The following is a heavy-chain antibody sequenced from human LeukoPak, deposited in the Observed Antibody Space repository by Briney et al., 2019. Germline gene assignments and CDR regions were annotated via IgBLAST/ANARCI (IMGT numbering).Heavy chain of an antibody. Sequence: GGSLRLSCAASEFSVGSNYMTWVRQAPGKGLEWVSLIYSGGSTYYADSVKGRFTISRDNSKNTLYLQMNSLRAEDTAVYYCAKEDSVAGTRFDPWGQGTLVTVSS. CDR3: AKEDSVAGTRFDP. V-gene: IGHV3-66*01. CDR1: EFSVGSNY. J-gene: IGHJ5*02. D-gene: IGHD6-19*01. CDR2: IYSGGST.